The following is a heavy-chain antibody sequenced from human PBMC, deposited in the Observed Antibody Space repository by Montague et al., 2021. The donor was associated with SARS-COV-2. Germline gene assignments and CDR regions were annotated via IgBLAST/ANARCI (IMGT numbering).Heavy chain of an antibody. CDR2: IYYSGST. D-gene: IGHD3-3*01. Sequence: TLSLTCTVSGGSISNGGYYWSWIRQHPGKGLEWIGYIYYSGSTYYNPSLKSRVTISVDTSKNQFSLKLSSVTAADTAVYYCARVRGGFLEWLLYFDYWGQGTLVTVSS. V-gene: IGHV4-31*03. J-gene: IGHJ4*02. CDR3: ARVRGGFLEWLLYFDY. CDR1: GGSISNGGYY.